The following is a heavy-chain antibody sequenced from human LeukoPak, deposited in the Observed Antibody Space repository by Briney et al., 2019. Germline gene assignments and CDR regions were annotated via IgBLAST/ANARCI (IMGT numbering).Heavy chain of an antibody. V-gene: IGHV1-8*01. Sequence: GASVKVSCKASGYTFTSYDINWVRQATGQGLEWMGWMNPNSGNTGYAQKFQGRVTMTRNTSMSTAYMELSSLRSEDTAVYYCANAGLGPYYYDSSGPTPLDYWGQGTLVTVSS. CDR3: ANAGLGPYYYDSSGPTPLDY. J-gene: IGHJ4*02. CDR2: MNPNSGNT. D-gene: IGHD3-22*01. CDR1: GYTFTSYD.